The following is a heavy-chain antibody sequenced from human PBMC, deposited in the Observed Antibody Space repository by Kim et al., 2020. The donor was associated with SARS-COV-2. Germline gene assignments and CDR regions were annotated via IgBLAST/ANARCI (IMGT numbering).Heavy chain of an antibody. Sequence: SETLSLTCTVSGGSISSGGYYWSWIRQHPGKGLEWIGYIYYSGSTYYNPSLKSRVTISVDTSKNQFSLKLSSVTAADTAVYYCARGPTATYYYDSSGYGDAFDIWGQGTMVTVSS. CDR2: IYYSGST. D-gene: IGHD3-22*01. CDR3: ARGPTATYYYDSSGYGDAFDI. J-gene: IGHJ3*02. V-gene: IGHV4-31*03. CDR1: GGSISSGGYY.